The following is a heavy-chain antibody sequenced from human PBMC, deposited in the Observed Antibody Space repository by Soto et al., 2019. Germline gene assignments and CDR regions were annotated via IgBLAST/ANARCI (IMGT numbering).Heavy chain of an antibody. Sequence: PGGSLRLSCAASGFTFSTYTMNWVRQAPGKGLEWVSSISSSATYIYYADSVKGRFTISRDNAENSLYLQMNSLRAEDTAVYYCARDRGSLYCSSTSCYVGYYYYGMDVWGQGTTVTVSS. V-gene: IGHV3-21*01. CDR3: ARDRGSLYCSSTSCYVGYYYYGMDV. J-gene: IGHJ6*02. CDR2: ISSSATYI. D-gene: IGHD2-2*01. CDR1: GFTFSTYT.